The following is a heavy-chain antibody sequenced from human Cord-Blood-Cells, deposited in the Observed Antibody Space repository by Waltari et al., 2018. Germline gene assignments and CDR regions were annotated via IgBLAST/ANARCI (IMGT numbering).Heavy chain of an antibody. CDR2: INSDGSST. CDR3: AREDGSSSFDY. Sequence: EVQLVESGGGLVQHGGSLRIYCAASGFHFSSYWIHWVRQAPGKGLVWVSRINSDGSSTSDADSVKGRFTISRDNAKNTLYLQMNSLRAEDTAVYYCAREDGSSSFDYWGQGTLVTVSS. D-gene: IGHD6-13*01. CDR1: GFHFSSYW. J-gene: IGHJ4*02. V-gene: IGHV3-74*01.